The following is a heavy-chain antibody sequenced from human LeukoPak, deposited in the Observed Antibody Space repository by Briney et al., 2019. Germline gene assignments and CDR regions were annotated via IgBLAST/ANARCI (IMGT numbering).Heavy chain of an antibody. CDR3: ARDSPDYGGNPNYYFDY. Sequence: GGSLRLSCAASGFTFSNAWMSWVRQAPGKGLEWVGRIKSKTDGGTTDYAAPVKGRFTISRDDSKNTLYLQMNSLRAEDTAVYYCARDSPDYGGNPNYYFDYWGQGTLVTVSS. J-gene: IGHJ4*02. D-gene: IGHD4-23*01. CDR2: IKSKTDGGTT. V-gene: IGHV3-15*01. CDR1: GFTFSNAW.